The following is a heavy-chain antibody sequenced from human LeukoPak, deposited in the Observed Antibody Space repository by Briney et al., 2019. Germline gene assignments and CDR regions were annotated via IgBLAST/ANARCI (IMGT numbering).Heavy chain of an antibody. CDR3: ARAILTLRGAPFSRFDY. CDR2: INHSGST. D-gene: IGHD3-10*01. CDR1: GGSFSGYY. Sequence: SETLSLTCAVYGGSFSGYYWSWIRQPPGKGLEWIGEINHSGSTNYNPSLKSRVTISVDTSKNQFSLKLSSVTAADTAVYYCARAILTLRGAPFSRFDYWGQGTLVTASS. V-gene: IGHV4-34*01. J-gene: IGHJ4*02.